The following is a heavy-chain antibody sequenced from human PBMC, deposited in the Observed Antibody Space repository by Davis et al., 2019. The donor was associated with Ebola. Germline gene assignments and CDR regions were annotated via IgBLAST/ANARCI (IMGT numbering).Heavy chain of an antibody. V-gene: IGHV1-69*06. Sequence: AASVKVSCKASGGTFSSYAISWVRQAPGQGLEWMGGIIPIFGTANYAQKFQGRVTITADKSTSTAYMELSSLRSEDTAVYYCATFSLLEWLSEQGEDYYYYGMDVWGQGTTVTVSS. CDR2: IIPIFGTA. CDR1: GGTFSSYA. D-gene: IGHD3-3*01. J-gene: IGHJ6*02. CDR3: ATFSLLEWLSEQGEDYYYYGMDV.